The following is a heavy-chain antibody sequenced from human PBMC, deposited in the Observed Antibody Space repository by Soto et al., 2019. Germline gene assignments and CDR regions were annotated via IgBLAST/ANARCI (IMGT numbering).Heavy chain of an antibody. V-gene: IGHV3-23*01. J-gene: IGHJ4*02. CDR3: AKDAARTSGWYYFDY. D-gene: IGHD6-19*01. Sequence: GGALSLSGSASGFSVGTYAMVLVRQAPGKGLEWVSVMSNTGGNRYYAASVKGRFTISRDNSKNTLFLQMSSLRAEDTAVYYCAKDAARTSGWYYFDYWGQGSLVTVSS. CDR2: MSNTGGNR. CDR1: GFSVGTYA.